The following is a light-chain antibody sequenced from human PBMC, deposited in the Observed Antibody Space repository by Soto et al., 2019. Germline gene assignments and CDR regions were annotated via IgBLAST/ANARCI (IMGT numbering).Light chain of an antibody. V-gene: IGKV1-39*01. Sequence: DIQMTQSPSSLSASVGDRVTITCRASQSISSHLNWYQQQLGKAPKLLIYAASSLQSGVPSRFSGSGSGTGFTLTISSLQPEDFATYYCQQTYSTPRFGQGTKVE. CDR3: QQTYSTPR. J-gene: IGKJ1*01. CDR1: QSISSH. CDR2: AAS.